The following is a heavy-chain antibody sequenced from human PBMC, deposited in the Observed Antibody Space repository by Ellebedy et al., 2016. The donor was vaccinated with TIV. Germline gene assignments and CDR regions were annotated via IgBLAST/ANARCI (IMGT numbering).Heavy chain of an antibody. D-gene: IGHD3-9*01. Sequence: SVKVSXXASGGTFSSYAISWVRQAPGQGLEWMGGIIPIFGTANYAQKFQGRVTITADESTSTAYMELSSLRSEDTAVYYCARDPPLLRYFDWRDYYYGMDVWGQGTTVTVSS. V-gene: IGHV1-69*13. J-gene: IGHJ6*02. CDR2: IIPIFGTA. CDR1: GGTFSSYA. CDR3: ARDPPLLRYFDWRDYYYGMDV.